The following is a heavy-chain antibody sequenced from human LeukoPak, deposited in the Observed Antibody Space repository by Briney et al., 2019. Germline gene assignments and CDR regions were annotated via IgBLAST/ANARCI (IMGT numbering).Heavy chain of an antibody. CDR1: GFTFDDYA. V-gene: IGHV3-9*01. J-gene: IGHJ4*02. CDR3: ARVRRDGYNTVSDY. Sequence: PGGSLRLSCAASGFTFDDYAMHWVRQAPGKGLEWVSGISWNSGSIGYADSVKGRFTISRDNAKNSLYLQMNSLRAEDTAVYYCARVRRDGYNTVSDYWGQGTLVTVSS. D-gene: IGHD5-24*01. CDR2: ISWNSGSI.